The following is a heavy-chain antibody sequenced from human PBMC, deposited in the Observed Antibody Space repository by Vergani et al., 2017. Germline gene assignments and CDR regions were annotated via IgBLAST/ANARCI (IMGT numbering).Heavy chain of an antibody. D-gene: IGHD1-1*01. CDR2: IKQDGSEK. J-gene: IGHJ4*02. CDR3: ARGGGYGECDY. V-gene: IGHV3-7*01. CDR1: GFTFSSYW. Sequence: EVQLVESGGGLVQPGGSLRLSCAASGFTFSSYWMSWVRQAPGKGLEWVANIKQDGSEKYYVDSVTVRFTIARDNAKNSRYLQMNSLRAEDTAVYYCARGGGYGECDYWGQGTLVTVSS.